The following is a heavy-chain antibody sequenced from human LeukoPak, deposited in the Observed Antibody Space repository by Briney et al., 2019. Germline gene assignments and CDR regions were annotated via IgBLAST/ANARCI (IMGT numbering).Heavy chain of an antibody. Sequence: ASVKVSCKASGYTFTSYGINWVRQAPGQGLEWMGWINTYNGNTNYAQKLQGRVTMTTDTSTSTAYMELRSLRSDDTAVYYCARGSYMTTVVHYFDFWGQGTLVTVSS. V-gene: IGHV1-18*01. D-gene: IGHD4-23*01. J-gene: IGHJ4*02. CDR2: INTYNGNT. CDR1: GYTFTSYG. CDR3: ARGSYMTTVVHYFDF.